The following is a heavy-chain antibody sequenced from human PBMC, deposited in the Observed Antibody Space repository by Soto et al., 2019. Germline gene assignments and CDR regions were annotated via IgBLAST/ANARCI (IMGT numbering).Heavy chain of an antibody. V-gene: IGHV1-2*04. J-gene: IGHJ4*02. D-gene: IGHD2-15*01. Sequence: GGTNYAQKFQGWVTMTRDTSISTAYMELSRLSSDDTAVYYCARGGLRFCSGGSCYTPFDYWGQGTLVTVSS. CDR3: ARGGLRFCSGGSCYTPFDY. CDR2: GGT.